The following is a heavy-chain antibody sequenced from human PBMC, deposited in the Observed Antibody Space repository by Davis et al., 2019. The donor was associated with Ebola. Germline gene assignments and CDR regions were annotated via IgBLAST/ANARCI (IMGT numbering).Heavy chain of an antibody. CDR3: TAHYDFWSGYHYYYYYGMDV. D-gene: IGHD3-3*01. CDR2: IKSKTDGGTT. J-gene: IGHJ6*02. CDR1: GFTFSSYW. Sequence: GGSLRLSCAASGFTFSSYWMSWVRQAPGKRLEWVGRIKSKTDGGTTDYAAPVKGRFTISRDDSKNTLYLQMNSLKTEDTAVYYCTAHYDFWSGYHYYYYYGMDVWGQGTTVTVSS. V-gene: IGHV3-15*01.